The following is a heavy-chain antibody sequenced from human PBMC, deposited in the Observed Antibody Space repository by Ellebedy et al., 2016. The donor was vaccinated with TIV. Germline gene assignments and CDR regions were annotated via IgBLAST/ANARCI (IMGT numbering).Heavy chain of an antibody. CDR2: IYPGDSDT. Sequence: GESLKISCKGSGYSFTSYWIGWVRQMPGKGLEWMGIIYPGDSDTRYSPSFQGQVTISVDKSLSTAYLQWTSLKAADTAIYICAIHMTLTLTPPGLPIDWGQGTLVTVSS. CDR3: AIHMTLTLTPPGLPID. J-gene: IGHJ4*02. V-gene: IGHV5-51*01. D-gene: IGHD4-11*01. CDR1: GYSFTSYW.